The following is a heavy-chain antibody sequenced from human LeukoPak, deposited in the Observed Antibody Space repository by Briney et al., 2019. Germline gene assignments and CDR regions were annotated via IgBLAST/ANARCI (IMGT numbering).Heavy chain of an antibody. CDR2: ISYDGSNK. CDR3: AKDRTGFVVAATYADY. D-gene: IGHD2-15*01. Sequence: GRSLRLSCAASGFTFSSYGMHWARQAPGKGLEWVAVISYDGSNKYYADSVKGRFTISRDNSKNTLYLQMNSLRAEDTAVYYCAKDRTGFVVAATYADYWGQGTLVTVSS. J-gene: IGHJ4*02. CDR1: GFTFSSYG. V-gene: IGHV3-30*18.